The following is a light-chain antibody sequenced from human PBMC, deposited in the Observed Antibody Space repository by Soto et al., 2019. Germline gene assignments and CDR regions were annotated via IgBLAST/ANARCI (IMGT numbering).Light chain of an antibody. CDR3: QQYGSSYT. V-gene: IGKV3-20*01. Sequence: EIVLTQSPGTLSLSPGERATLSCRASQSVSNTYLAWYQQKPGQAPRLLIYAASSRATGIPDRFSGSGSGTDFTLTISRLEPEDFAVYYCQQYGSSYTFGQGTKLEIK. CDR2: AAS. J-gene: IGKJ2*01. CDR1: QSVSNTY.